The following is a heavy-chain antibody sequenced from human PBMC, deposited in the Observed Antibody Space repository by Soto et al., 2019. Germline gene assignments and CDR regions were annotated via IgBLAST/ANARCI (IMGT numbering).Heavy chain of an antibody. CDR3: ARGAGWYYDFWSGYYRGYYYMDV. Sequence: ASVKVSCKASGYTFTSYDINWVRQATGQGLEWMGWMNPNSGNTGYAQKFQGRVTMTRNTSISTAYMELSSLRSEDTAVYYCARGAGWYYDFWSGYYRGYYYMDVWGKGTTVTVSS. CDR2: MNPNSGNT. D-gene: IGHD3-3*01. V-gene: IGHV1-8*01. CDR1: GYTFTSYD. J-gene: IGHJ6*03.